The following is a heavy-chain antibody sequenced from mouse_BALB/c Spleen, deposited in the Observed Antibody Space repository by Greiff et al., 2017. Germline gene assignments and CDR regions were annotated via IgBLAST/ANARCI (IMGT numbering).Heavy chain of an antibody. CDR3: VASYDYDGFAY. Sequence: EVMLVESGGGLVKPGGSLKLSCAASGFTFSSYAMSWVRQTPEKRLEWVASISSGGSTYYPDSVKGRFTISRDNARNILYLQMSSLRSEDTAMYYSVASYDYDGFAYWGQGTLVTVSA. CDR1: GFTFSSYA. J-gene: IGHJ3*01. V-gene: IGHV5-6-5*01. CDR2: ISSGGST. D-gene: IGHD2-4*01.